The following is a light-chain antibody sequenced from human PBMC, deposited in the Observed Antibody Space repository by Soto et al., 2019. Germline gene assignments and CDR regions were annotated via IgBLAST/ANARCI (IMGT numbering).Light chain of an antibody. V-gene: IGLV2-14*01. CDR1: SSDVGGYNY. J-gene: IGLJ1*01. CDR2: DVS. Sequence: QSALTQPASVSGSPGQSITISCSGTSSDVGGYNYVSWYQQHPGKAPQVMIYDVSNRPSGVSNRFSGSKSGNTASLTISGXXXEDXADYYCYSXXXXXXXVFGXGT. CDR3: YSXXXXXXXV.